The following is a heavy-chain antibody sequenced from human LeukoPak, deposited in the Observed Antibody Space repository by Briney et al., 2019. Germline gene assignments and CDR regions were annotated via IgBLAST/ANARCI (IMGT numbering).Heavy chain of an antibody. V-gene: IGHV1-18*01. CDR1: GYTFTSYG. Sequence: ASVKVSCKASGYTFTSYGISWVRQAPGQGLEWMGWISAYNGNTNYAQKLQGRVTMTTDTSTSTAYMELRSLRSDDTAVYYCARSPRGVGATGFDYWGQGTLVTVSS. CDR2: ISAYNGNT. D-gene: IGHD1-26*01. J-gene: IGHJ4*02. CDR3: ARSPRGVGATGFDY.